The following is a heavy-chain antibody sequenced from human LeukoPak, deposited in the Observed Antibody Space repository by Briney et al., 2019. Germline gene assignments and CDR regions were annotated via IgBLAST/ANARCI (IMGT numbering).Heavy chain of an antibody. CDR2: ISCSGCYT. V-gene: IGHV3-23*01. D-gene: IGHD1-1*01. J-gene: IGHJ4*02. CDR1: GFTFSSIA. Sequence: PGGSLRLSCAASGFTFSSIAMHWVRQAPAKGLEGVSTISCSGCYTYYADSVKGRFTISRDDSKNTLYLQMNSLRADDTAVYYCAKDLGRDRNNFLDYWGQGNLVTVSS. CDR3: AKDLGRDRNNFLDY.